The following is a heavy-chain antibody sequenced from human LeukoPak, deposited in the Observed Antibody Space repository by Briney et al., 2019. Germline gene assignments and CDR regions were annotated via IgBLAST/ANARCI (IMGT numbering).Heavy chain of an antibody. D-gene: IGHD7-27*01. Sequence: GGSLRPSCAASGFTVSSNYMSWVRQAPGKGLEWVSVIYSGGSTYYADSVKGRFTISRDNSKNTLYLQMNSLRAEDTAVYYCALSSGDIDYWGQGTLVTVSS. CDR2: IYSGGST. CDR1: GFTVSSNY. J-gene: IGHJ4*02. CDR3: ALSSGDIDY. V-gene: IGHV3-53*01.